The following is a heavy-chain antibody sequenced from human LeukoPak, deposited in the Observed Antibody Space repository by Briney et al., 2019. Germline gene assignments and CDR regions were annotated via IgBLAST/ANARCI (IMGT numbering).Heavy chain of an antibody. V-gene: IGHV3-7*01. Sequence: GGSLRLSCAASGFTFTNSWRAGLRQAPGKALDWVANIKQDGSKKHYLDSLKGRFTISRANPKNSLYLQMTSLSADARAVYYCARDTDGSLDSWGQGIVVPVAS. CDR1: GFTFTNSW. D-gene: IGHD1-26*01. CDR3: ARDTDGSLDS. CDR2: IKQDGSKK. J-gene: IGHJ4*02.